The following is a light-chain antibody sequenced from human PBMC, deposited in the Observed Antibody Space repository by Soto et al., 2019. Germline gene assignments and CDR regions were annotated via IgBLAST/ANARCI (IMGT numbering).Light chain of an antibody. Sequence: QSALTQPASVSGSPGQSITISCTGTSSDVGGYNYVSWYQQHPGKAPKFMIYDVSNRPLGASNRFSGSKSGNTASLTISGLQAEDEADYYCCSYTTSNTRQIVFGTGTQLTVL. CDR2: DVS. V-gene: IGLV2-14*01. CDR3: CSYTTSNTRQIV. CDR1: SSDVGGYNY. J-gene: IGLJ1*01.